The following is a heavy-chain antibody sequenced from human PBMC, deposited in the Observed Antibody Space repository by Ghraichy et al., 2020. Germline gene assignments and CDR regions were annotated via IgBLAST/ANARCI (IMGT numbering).Heavy chain of an antibody. Sequence: GGSLRLSCAASGFTFGNYNMDWVRQAPGKGLEWVSSISGSGSFIYYADSVKGRFTISRDNARSSLYLQMNSLGAGDTAVYYCARVQDIVVIPTVHGMDVWGQGTTVTVSS. CDR1: GFTFGNYN. D-gene: IGHD2-2*01. CDR3: ARVQDIVVIPTVHGMDV. J-gene: IGHJ6*02. CDR2: ISGSGSFI. V-gene: IGHV3-21*01.